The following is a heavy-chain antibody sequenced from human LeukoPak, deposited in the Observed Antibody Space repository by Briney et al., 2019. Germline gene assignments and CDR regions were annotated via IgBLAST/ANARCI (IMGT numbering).Heavy chain of an antibody. V-gene: IGHV4-61*01. J-gene: IGHJ3*02. Sequence: SETLSLTCTVSGVSISSSNSYWSWIRQPPGKGLEWIGYIYYSGYTNYNPSLKSRVTISVDTSNNQLSLKVNSVTAADTAMYYCVKSDSRYQPWTLDIWGRGTMVTVSS. CDR2: IYYSGYT. D-gene: IGHD2-2*01. CDR1: GVSISSSNSY. CDR3: VKSDSRYQPWTLDI.